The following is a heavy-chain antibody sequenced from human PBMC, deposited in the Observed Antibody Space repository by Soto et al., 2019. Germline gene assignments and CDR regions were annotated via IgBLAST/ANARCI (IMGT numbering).Heavy chain of an antibody. Sequence: QVQLVQSGAEVKKPGSSVKVSCKASGGTFSSYAISWVRQAPGQGLEWMGGIIPIFGIANYAQKFQGRVTMTADESTSTAYMELSSLRSEDTAVYYCAREPYCSSTSCYPTDAFDIWGQGTMVTVSS. V-gene: IGHV1-69*01. CDR2: IIPIFGIA. CDR3: AREPYCSSTSCYPTDAFDI. D-gene: IGHD2-2*01. CDR1: GGTFSSYA. J-gene: IGHJ3*02.